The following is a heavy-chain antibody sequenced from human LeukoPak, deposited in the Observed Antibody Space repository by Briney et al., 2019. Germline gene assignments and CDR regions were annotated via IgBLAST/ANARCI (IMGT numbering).Heavy chain of an antibody. CDR3: ASGDCSGGSCYRGYYYYYMDV. CDR1: GGTFSSYA. V-gene: IGHV1-69*06. Sequence: ASVKVSCKASGGTFSSYAISWVRQAPGQGLEWMGGIIPIFGTANYAQKFQGRVTITADKSTSTAYMELGSLRSEDTAVYYCASGDCSGGSCYRGYYYYYMDVWGKGTTVTVSS. J-gene: IGHJ6*03. D-gene: IGHD2-15*01. CDR2: IIPIFGTA.